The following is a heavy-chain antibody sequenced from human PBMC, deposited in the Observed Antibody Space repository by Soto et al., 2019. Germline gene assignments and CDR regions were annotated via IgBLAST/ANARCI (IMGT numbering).Heavy chain of an antibody. CDR3: ARDLGSGWYNNWFDP. J-gene: IGHJ5*02. Sequence: ASVKVSCKASGYTFTSYGISWVLQAPGQGLEWMGWISAYNGNTNYAQKLQGRVTMTTDTSTSTAYMELRSLRSDDTAVYYCARDLGSGWYNNWFDPWGQGTLVTVSS. CDR1: GYTFTSYG. D-gene: IGHD6-19*01. V-gene: IGHV1-18*01. CDR2: ISAYNGNT.